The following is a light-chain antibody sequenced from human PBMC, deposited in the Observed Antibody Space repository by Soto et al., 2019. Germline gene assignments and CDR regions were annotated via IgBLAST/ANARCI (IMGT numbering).Light chain of an antibody. CDR1: QSISRT. CDR2: GAS. Sequence: EILMTQSPATLSVSPGEGLTLSCRASQSISRTLAWYQQRPGQAPRLLIYGASSRATGVPARFSGSGSGTEFTLTIISLQSEDFATYYCQQYNSILGRTFGGGTKVEIK. V-gene: IGKV3-15*01. CDR3: QQYNSILGRT. J-gene: IGKJ4*01.